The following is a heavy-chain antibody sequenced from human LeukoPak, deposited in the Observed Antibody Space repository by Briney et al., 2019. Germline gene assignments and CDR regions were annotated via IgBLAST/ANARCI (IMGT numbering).Heavy chain of an antibody. CDR1: GFTFDDYA. V-gene: IGHV3-9*03. CDR2: ISWNSGII. Sequence: PGGSLRLSCAASGFTFDDYAMHWVRQVPGKGLERVSGISWNSGIIGYADSVKGRFTISRDNAKNSLYLQMNSLRTEDMALYYCAKDSGSGGFGAFDIWGQGTMVTVSS. J-gene: IGHJ3*02. D-gene: IGHD3-16*01. CDR3: AKDSGSGGFGAFDI.